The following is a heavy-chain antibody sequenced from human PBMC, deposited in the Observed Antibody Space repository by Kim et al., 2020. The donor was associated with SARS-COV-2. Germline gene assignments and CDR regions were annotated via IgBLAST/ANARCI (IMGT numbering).Heavy chain of an antibody. J-gene: IGHJ4*02. D-gene: IGHD3-16*01. CDR2: INRDGST. CDR1: GFIFTNGD. V-gene: IGHV3-23*01. CDR3: VLHTWAN. Sequence: GGSLILSCAASGFIFTNGDMSWVRQAPGKGLEWVSAINRDGSTYYADSVKGRFTISRDNSKSTLFLQMSSLRAEDRAVYYCVLHTWANWGQGTLVTVSS.